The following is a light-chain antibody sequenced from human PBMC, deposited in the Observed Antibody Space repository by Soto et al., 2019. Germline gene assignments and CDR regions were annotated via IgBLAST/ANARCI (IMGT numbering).Light chain of an antibody. Sequence: ENVLTQSPGTLSLSPGERATLSCRASQTVSSYLTWYQQRPGQAPRLLISGASRRATGIPDRFSGSGSGTDFTLTISRLEPEDFAFYYCQQYGTSPITFGQGTRLEIK. CDR1: QTVSSY. CDR3: QQYGTSPIT. CDR2: GAS. J-gene: IGKJ5*01. V-gene: IGKV3-20*01.